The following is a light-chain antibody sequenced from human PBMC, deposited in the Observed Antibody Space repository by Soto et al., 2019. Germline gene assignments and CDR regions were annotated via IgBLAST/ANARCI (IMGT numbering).Light chain of an antibody. CDR2: SNN. CDR1: SSNIGSNT. Sequence: VLTQPPSASGTPGQRVTISCSGSSSNIGSNTVNWYQQLPGTAPKLLIYSNNQRPSGVPDRFSGSKSGTSASLAISGLQSEDEADYYCAAWDDSLNVVVFGGGTKSPS. CDR3: AAWDDSLNVVV. V-gene: IGLV1-44*01. J-gene: IGLJ2*01.